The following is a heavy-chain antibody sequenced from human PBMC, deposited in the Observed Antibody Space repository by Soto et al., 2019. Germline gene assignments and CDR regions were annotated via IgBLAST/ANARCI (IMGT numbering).Heavy chain of an antibody. CDR2: ISGSGGST. J-gene: IGHJ5*01. D-gene: IGHD3-22*01. V-gene: IGHV3-23*01. Sequence: EVQLLESGGGLVQPGGSLRLSCAASGFTFSSYAMNWVRQAPGKGLEWVSGISGSGGSTSYADSVKGRFTISRDNSKNALYVRVSSLSAEDTAVYYCAKDTGVIGMGVDSWGEGSLVT. CDR3: AKDTGVIGMGVDS. CDR1: GFTFSSYA.